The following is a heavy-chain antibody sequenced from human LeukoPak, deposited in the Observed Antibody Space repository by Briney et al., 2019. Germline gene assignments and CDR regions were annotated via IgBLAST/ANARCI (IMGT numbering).Heavy chain of an antibody. D-gene: IGHD3-22*01. V-gene: IGHV4-34*01. Sequence: SETLSFTCAVYGGSFSGYYWSWIRQPPGKGLEWIGEINHSGSTNYNPSLKSRVTISVDTSKNQFSLKLSSVTAADTAVYYCARGLTDYYDSSGYYQHFDYWGQGTLVTVSS. J-gene: IGHJ4*02. CDR2: INHSGST. CDR3: ARGLTDYYDSSGYYQHFDY. CDR1: GGSFSGYY.